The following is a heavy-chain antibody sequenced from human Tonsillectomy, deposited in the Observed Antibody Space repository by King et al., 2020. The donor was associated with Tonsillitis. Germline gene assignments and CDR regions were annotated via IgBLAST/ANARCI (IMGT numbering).Heavy chain of an antibody. Sequence: VQLVESGGGVVQPGGSLRLSCAASGFTFSNYGIHWVRQAPGKGLEWVAFIRYDGSNKYYADSVKGRFTISRDNSKNTLYLQMNSLRADDPAVYYCSKESYDSSSYDYYFQYWGQGTLVTVSS. J-gene: IGHJ1*01. CDR1: GFTFSNYG. CDR3: SKESYDSSSYDYYFQY. CDR2: IRYDGSNK. D-gene: IGHD3-22*01. V-gene: IGHV3-30*02.